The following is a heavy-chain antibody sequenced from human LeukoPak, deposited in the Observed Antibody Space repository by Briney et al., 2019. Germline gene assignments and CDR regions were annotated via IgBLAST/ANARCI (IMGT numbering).Heavy chain of an antibody. V-gene: IGHV1-69*13. CDR2: IIPIFGTA. J-gene: IGHJ6*03. Sequence: ASVKVSCKASGGTFSSYAISWVRQAPGQGLEWMGGIIPIFGTANYAQRFQGRVTITADESTSTAYMELSSLRSEDTAVYYCARGQGQLYSGYYYYYMDVWGKGTTVTVSS. CDR1: GGTFSSYA. D-gene: IGHD2-15*01. CDR3: ARGQGQLYSGYYYYYMDV.